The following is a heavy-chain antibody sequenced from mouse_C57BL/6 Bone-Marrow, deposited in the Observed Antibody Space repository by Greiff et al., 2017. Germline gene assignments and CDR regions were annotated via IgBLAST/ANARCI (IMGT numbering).Heavy chain of an antibody. CDR2: IWWNDDN. J-gene: IGHJ1*03. Sequence: QVQLKESGPGILQPSQTLSLTCSFSGFSLSTSNMGIGWLRQPSGKGLDWLVHIWWNDDNYYNPSLKSRRTISKDTSNNQVFLKITIVDTADTATYYCDQMKYCSCWYFDVWGTGTTVTVSS. D-gene: IGHD6-1*01. CDR3: DQMKYCSCWYFDV. V-gene: IGHV8-5*01. CDR1: GFSLSTSNMG.